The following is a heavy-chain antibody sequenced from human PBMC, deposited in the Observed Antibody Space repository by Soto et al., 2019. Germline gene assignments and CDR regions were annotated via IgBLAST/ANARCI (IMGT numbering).Heavy chain of an antibody. J-gene: IGHJ4*02. CDR2: ISAYSGNT. D-gene: IGHD3-22*01. Sequence: ASVKVSCKASGYTFTSYGISWVRQAPGQGLEWMGWISAYSGNTNYAQKLQGRVTMTTDTSTSTAYMELRSLRSDDTAVYYCARDYYNRAKFDYWGQGALVTVSS. V-gene: IGHV1-18*01. CDR1: GYTFTSYG. CDR3: ARDYYNRAKFDY.